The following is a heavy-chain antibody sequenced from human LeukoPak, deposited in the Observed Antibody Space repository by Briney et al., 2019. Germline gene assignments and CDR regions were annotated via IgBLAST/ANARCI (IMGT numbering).Heavy chain of an antibody. Sequence: PGGSLRLSCAASGFTFSSYAMSWVRQAPGKGLEWVSAVSGSGGSTYYADSVKGRFTISRDNSKNTLYLQMNSLRAEDTAVYYCAKDGGLRPAANIYGNWFDPWGQGTLVTVSS. CDR1: GFTFSSYA. J-gene: IGHJ5*02. CDR3: AKDGGLRPAANIYGNWFDP. D-gene: IGHD2-2*01. V-gene: IGHV3-23*01. CDR2: VSGSGGST.